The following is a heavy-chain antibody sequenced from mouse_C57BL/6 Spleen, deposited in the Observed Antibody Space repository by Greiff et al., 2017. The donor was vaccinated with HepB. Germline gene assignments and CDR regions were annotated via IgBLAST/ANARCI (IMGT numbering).Heavy chain of an antibody. Sequence: EVQRVESGPGLVKPSQSLSLTCSVTGYSITSGYYWNWIRQFPGNKLEWMGYISYDGSNNYNPSLKNRISITRDTSKNQFFLKLNSVTTEDTATYYCARDRGYGSSYEDYWGQGTTLTVSS. V-gene: IGHV3-6*01. CDR1: GYSITSGYY. CDR3: ARDRGYGSSYEDY. J-gene: IGHJ2*01. CDR2: ISYDGSN. D-gene: IGHD1-1*01.